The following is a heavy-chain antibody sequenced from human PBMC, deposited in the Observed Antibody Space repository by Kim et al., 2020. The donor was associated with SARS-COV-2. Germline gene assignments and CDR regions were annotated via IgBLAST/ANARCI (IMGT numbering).Heavy chain of an antibody. V-gene: IGHV1-8*01. CDR1: GYTFTSYD. J-gene: IGHJ6*03. CDR3: ARKLRLPTIFSYYYYMDV. D-gene: IGHD5-12*01. CDR2: MNPNSGNT. Sequence: ASVKVSCKASGYTFTSYDINWVRQATGQGLEWMGWMNPNSGNTSYAQKFQGRVTMTRNTSISTAYMELSSLRSEDTAVDYCARKLRLPTIFSYYYYMDVWGKGTTVTVPS.